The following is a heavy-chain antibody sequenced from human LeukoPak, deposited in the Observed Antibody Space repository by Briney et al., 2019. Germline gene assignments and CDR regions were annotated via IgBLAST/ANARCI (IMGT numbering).Heavy chain of an antibody. CDR3: ATREAPIVVVPAAQNYYYYYYMDV. CDR1: GYTFTSYG. D-gene: IGHD2-2*01. Sequence: PGASVKVSCKASGYTFTSYGISWVRQAPGQGLEWMGGIIPIFGTANYAQKFQGRVTITADESTSTAYMELSSLRSEDTAVYYCATREAPIVVVPAAQNYYYYYYMDVWGKGTTVTVSS. J-gene: IGHJ6*03. V-gene: IGHV1-69*13. CDR2: IIPIFGTA.